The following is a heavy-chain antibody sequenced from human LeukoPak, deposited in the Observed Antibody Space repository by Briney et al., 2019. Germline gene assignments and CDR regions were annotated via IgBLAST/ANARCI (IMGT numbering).Heavy chain of an antibody. D-gene: IGHD3-10*01. V-gene: IGHV3-23*01. CDR3: AKDHLTIYFGSGSYSDTGNYFDY. Sequence: PGGSLRLSCAASGSTFSSYAMSWVRQAPGKGLEWVSAISGSGGSTYYADSVKGRFTISRDNSKNTLYLQMNSLRAEDTAIYYCAKDHLTIYFGSGSYSDTGNYFDYWGQGTLVTVSS. CDR1: GSTFSSYA. CDR2: ISGSGGST. J-gene: IGHJ4*02.